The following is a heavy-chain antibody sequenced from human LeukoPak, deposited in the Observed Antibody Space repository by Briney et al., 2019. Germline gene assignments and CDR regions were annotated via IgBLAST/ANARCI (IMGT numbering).Heavy chain of an antibody. J-gene: IGHJ3*02. Sequence: AGGSLRLSCAASGFTFSSYSVNWVRQAPGKGLEWVSYISSSSNTIYYADSVKGRFTISRDNAKNSLYLQMNSLRAEDTAVYYCTGRWGYYYDSRAYNDAFDIWGQGTMVTVSS. V-gene: IGHV3-48*04. CDR3: TGRWGYYYDSRAYNDAFDI. CDR2: ISSSSNTI. CDR1: GFTFSSYS. D-gene: IGHD3-22*01.